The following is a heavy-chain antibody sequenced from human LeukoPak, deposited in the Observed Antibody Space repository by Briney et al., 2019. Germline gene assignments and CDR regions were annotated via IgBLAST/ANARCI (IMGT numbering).Heavy chain of an antibody. CDR3: ARASVSSSFVYWESAYFDF. J-gene: IGHJ4*02. Sequence: GASVKVSCKASGYTFSDYAMHWVRQAPGQRLEWMGWINGGSGNTKYSQNFQGRVTIIRDTSASTAYMELSSLRSEDTAVYYCARASVSSSFVYWESAYFDFWGQGTLVTVSS. CDR2: INGGSGNT. CDR1: GYTFSDYA. V-gene: IGHV1-3*01. D-gene: IGHD6-6*01.